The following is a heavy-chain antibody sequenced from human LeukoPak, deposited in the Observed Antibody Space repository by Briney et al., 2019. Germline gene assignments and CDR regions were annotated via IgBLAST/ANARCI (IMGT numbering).Heavy chain of an antibody. J-gene: IGHJ4*02. CDR2: IYPTGST. CDR3: ARDRPGGSSLDY. CDR1: GGSIXXXY. Sequence: SETXXLTCTVSGGSIXXXYWSXXXQXXGXGXEWIGRIYPTGSTNYNPSLKSRVTMSVDTSKNQFSLKLSSVTAADTAVYYCARDRPGGSSLDYWGQGTLVTVSS. D-gene: IGHD6-13*01. V-gene: IGHV4-4*07.